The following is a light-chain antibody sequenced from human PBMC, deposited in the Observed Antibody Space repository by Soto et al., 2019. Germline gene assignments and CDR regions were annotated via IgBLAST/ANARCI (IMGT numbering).Light chain of an antibody. CDR2: AAV. CDR1: QNVDSYC. Sequence: EIVLTQSPGTLSLSPGERATLSCRASQNVDSYCLAWYQQKPGQAPRLLIYAAVSRATGIPDRFRGSGSGTDFTLNTSSLQSGDFAVYYCQQYNRWPFTFGPGTKVDIK. V-gene: IGKV3-20*01. J-gene: IGKJ3*01. CDR3: QQYNRWPFT.